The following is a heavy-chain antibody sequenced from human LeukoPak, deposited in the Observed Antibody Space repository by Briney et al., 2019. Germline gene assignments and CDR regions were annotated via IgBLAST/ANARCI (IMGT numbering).Heavy chain of an antibody. V-gene: IGHV3-48*02. Sequence: GGSLRLSCAASGFTFSSYSMNWVRQAPGKGLEWVSYISSSSSTIYYADSVKGRFTISRDNAKNSLYLQMNSLRDEDTAVYYCARDFYGSGSHRYFDLWGRGTLVTVSS. CDR2: ISSSSSTI. J-gene: IGHJ2*01. D-gene: IGHD3-10*01. CDR3: ARDFYGSGSHRYFDL. CDR1: GFTFSSYS.